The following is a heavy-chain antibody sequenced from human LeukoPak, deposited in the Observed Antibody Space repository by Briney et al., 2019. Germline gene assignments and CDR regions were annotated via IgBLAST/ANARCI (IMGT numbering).Heavy chain of an antibody. V-gene: IGHV4-4*08. CDR1: GGSIFSYY. CDR2: IYPNGIT. D-gene: IGHD3-22*01. J-gene: IGHJ2*01. Sequence: SETLSLTCTVSGGSIFSYYWNWIRQPPEKGLEWMGYIYPNGITNYSPSLRSRGSISIATSKNQISLRLTSVTAADTAIYYCARRAYCDSSGYSPTSGYFDLWGRGTLVTVSS. CDR3: ARRAYCDSSGYSPTSGYFDL.